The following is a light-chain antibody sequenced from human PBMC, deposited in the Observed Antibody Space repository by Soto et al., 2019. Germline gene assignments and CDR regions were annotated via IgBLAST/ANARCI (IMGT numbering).Light chain of an antibody. CDR3: SSFAGNNNLV. CDR1: SSDVGVYNY. J-gene: IGLJ2*01. CDR2: EVS. V-gene: IGLV2-8*01. Sequence: QSALTQPPSASGSPGQSVTISCTGTSSDVGVYNYVSWYQQHPGKAPKLMIYEVSKRPSGVPDRFSGSKSGNMASLTVSGLQAEDEGDYYCSSFAGNNNLVFGGGTKLTVL.